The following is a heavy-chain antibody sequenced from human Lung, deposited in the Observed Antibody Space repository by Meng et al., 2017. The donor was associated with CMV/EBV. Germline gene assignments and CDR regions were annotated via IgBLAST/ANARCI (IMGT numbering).Heavy chain of an antibody. CDR2: INHSGST. CDR1: GGSFSGYY. Sequence: SXTXSLXXAVYGGSFSGYYWSWIRQPPGKGLEWIGEINHSGSTNYNPSLKSRVTISVDTSKNQFSLKLNSVTAADTAVYCCARGKSSGLITPLRGGSRPFDPXGQGXLVTVSS. J-gene: IGHJ5*02. D-gene: IGHD3-10*01. CDR3: ARGKSSGLITPLRGGSRPFDP. V-gene: IGHV4-34*01.